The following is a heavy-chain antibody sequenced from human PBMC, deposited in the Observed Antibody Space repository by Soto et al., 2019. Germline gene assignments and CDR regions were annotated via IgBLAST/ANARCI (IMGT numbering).Heavy chain of an antibody. D-gene: IGHD3-9*01. J-gene: IGHJ4*02. V-gene: IGHV5-10-1*01. CDR2: IDPSDSYT. Sequence: GESLKISCKGSVYSFTSYWISWVRQMPGKGLEWMGRIDPSDSYTNYSPSFQGHVTISADKSISTAYLQWSSLKASDTAMYYCARHSESLRYFSSYWGQGTLVTVSS. CDR3: ARHSESLRYFSSY. CDR1: VYSFTSYW.